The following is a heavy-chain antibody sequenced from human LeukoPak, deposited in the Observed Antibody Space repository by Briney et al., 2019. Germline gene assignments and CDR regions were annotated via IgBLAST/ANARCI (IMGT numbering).Heavy chain of an antibody. V-gene: IGHV1-69*04. CDR1: GGTFSSYA. CDR3: ARILVREYYGMDV. Sequence: SVKVSCKASGGTFSSYAISWVRQAPGQGLEWMGRIIPILGIANYAQKFQGRVTIIADKSTSTAYMELSSLRSEDTAVYYCARILVREYYGMDVWGQGTTVTVSS. CDR2: IIPILGIA. D-gene: IGHD6-13*01. J-gene: IGHJ6*02.